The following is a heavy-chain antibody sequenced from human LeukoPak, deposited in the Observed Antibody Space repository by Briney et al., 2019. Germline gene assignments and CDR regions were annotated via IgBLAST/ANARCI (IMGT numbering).Heavy chain of an antibody. CDR1: GFTLSSYV. CDR2: ITGSGDIT. V-gene: IGHV3-23*01. J-gene: IGHJ4*02. Sequence: GGSLRISCAASGFTLSSYVMTWVRQAPGKGLECVSLITGSGDITSYADSLKGRFTISRDNSMNTLYLQMNSLRAEDTAVYYCAKSSTPGNLDMVFDYWGQGTLVTVSS. D-gene: IGHD2-15*01. CDR3: AKSSTPGNLDMVFDY.